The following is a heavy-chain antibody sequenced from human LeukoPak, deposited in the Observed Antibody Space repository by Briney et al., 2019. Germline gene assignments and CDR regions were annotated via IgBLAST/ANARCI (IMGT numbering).Heavy chain of an antibody. D-gene: IGHD5-12*01. CDR2: INPNSGGA. Sequence: GASVKVSCKTSGYTFTGYYIHWVRQASGQGLEWMGWINPNSGGANYAQNFQGRVTMTRDTSISTASMELSSLRSDDTTVYYCGKTRGYTGDHPPDYWGQGTLVTVSS. CDR1: GYTFTGYY. V-gene: IGHV1-2*02. CDR3: GKTRGYTGDHPPDY. J-gene: IGHJ4*02.